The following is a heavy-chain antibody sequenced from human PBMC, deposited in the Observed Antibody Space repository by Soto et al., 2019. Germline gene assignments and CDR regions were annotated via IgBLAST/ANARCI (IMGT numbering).Heavy chain of an antibody. Sequence: ASVKVSCKASGYTFTSYYMHWVRQAPGQGLEWMGIINPSGGSTSYAQKFQGRVTMTRDTSTSTVYMELSSLRSEDTAVYYCARTLRGERNYYYYYGMDVWGQGTTVTVSS. CDR2: INPSGGST. J-gene: IGHJ6*02. V-gene: IGHV1-46*01. D-gene: IGHD3-10*01. CDR3: ARTLRGERNYYYYYGMDV. CDR1: GYTFTSYY.